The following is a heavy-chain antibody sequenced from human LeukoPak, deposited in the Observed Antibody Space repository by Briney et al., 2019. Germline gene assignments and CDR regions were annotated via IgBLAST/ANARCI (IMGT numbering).Heavy chain of an antibody. V-gene: IGHV1-8*03. D-gene: IGHD3-3*01. CDR2: MNPKSGST. J-gene: IGHJ4*02. CDR3: ARGLTIFGVVIDY. CDR1: GYTFSDYD. Sequence: VSVKVSCKASGYTFSDYDINWVRQATGQGPEWMAWMNPKSGSTGYAQKFQGRVAITMDTSITTAYMELSSLTSEDTAVYYCARGLTIFGVVIDYWGQGTPVTVSS.